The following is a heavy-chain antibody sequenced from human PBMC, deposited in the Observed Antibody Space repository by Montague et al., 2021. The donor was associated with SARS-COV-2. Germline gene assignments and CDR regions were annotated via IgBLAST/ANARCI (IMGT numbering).Heavy chain of an antibody. Sequence: SLRLSCAASGFTFSSYGMPWVRQAPGKGLEWVAVIWYDGSNKYXXXSXXXRFXISRDNSKNTLYLQMNSLRAEDTAVYYCARDVYYYDSSGYYYGRYYYYGMDVWGQGTTVTVSS. CDR3: ARDVYYYDSSGYYYGRYYYYGMDV. V-gene: IGHV3-33*01. CDR1: GFTFSSYG. CDR2: IWYDGSNK. J-gene: IGHJ6*02. D-gene: IGHD3-22*01.